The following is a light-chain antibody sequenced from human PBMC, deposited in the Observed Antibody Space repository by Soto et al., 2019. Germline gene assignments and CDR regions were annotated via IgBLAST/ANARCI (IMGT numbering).Light chain of an antibody. J-gene: IGKJ5*01. V-gene: IGKV3-15*01. Sequence: EILMTQSPATLSVSPGERSTLSCSSSRDIGTNLAWYQQKPAQSPRLVIYDTSARATGIPARFSGSGSGTEFTLTISSLQSEDFAVYYCKQYKNWPPFTFGQGTRLEI. CDR3: KQYKNWPPFT. CDR1: RDIGTN. CDR2: DTS.